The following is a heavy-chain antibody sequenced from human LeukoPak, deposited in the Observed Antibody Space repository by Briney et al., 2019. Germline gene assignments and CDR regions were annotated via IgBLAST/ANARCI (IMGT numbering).Heavy chain of an antibody. V-gene: IGHV3-7*01. J-gene: IGHJ4*02. D-gene: IGHD1-26*01. CDR1: GFTFGRYW. CDR3: ARHKISGPTTIDY. Sequence: GGSLRLSCVVSGFTFGRYWMSWVRQAPGKGLEWVANIKQDGSDKFYVDSVKGRFTISRDNAKNSLYLQMDSLRAEDTAVYYCARHKISGPTTIDYWGQGILVTVSS. CDR2: IKQDGSDK.